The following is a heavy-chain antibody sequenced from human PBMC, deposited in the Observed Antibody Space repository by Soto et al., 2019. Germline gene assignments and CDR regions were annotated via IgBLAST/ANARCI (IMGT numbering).Heavy chain of an antibody. Sequence: GGSLRLSCAASGFTFSNYVMTWVRQAPGKGLEWVSAITGSSGTTYYADSVKGRFTMSRDNSKDTLYMQMNSLRAEDTAIYYCAKDTYFYGSGTYAADFWGQGTLVTVSS. J-gene: IGHJ4*02. CDR2: ITGSSGTT. V-gene: IGHV3-23*01. CDR3: AKDTYFYGSGTYAADF. CDR1: GFTFSNYV. D-gene: IGHD3-10*01.